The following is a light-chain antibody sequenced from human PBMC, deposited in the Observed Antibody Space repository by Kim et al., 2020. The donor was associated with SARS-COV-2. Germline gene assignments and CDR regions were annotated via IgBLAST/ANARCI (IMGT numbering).Light chain of an antibody. CDR2: KAS. V-gene: IGKV1-5*03. CDR3: QQYDGYSQT. J-gene: IGKJ1*01. Sequence: DIQMTQSPSTLSASVGDRVTITCRASQNVKTWLAWYQQKPGKAPKLLIYKASSLASAVPSRFSGSGSGTEFTLTVSSLQPDDFATYYCQQYDGYSQTFGQGTKLEIK. CDR1: QNVKTW.